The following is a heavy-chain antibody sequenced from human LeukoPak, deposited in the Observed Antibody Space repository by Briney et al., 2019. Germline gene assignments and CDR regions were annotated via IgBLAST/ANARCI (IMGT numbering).Heavy chain of an antibody. CDR1: GFTFSSYA. Sequence: GSLRLSCAASGFTFSSYAMSWVRQAPGKGLEWVSAISGSGGSTYYADSVKGRFTISRDNSRNTLYLQMNSLRAEDTAVYYCAKDRRYYDSSGYYSYYFDYWGQGTLVTVSS. CDR3: AKDRRYYDSSGYYSYYFDY. V-gene: IGHV3-23*01. D-gene: IGHD3-22*01. CDR2: ISGSGGST. J-gene: IGHJ4*02.